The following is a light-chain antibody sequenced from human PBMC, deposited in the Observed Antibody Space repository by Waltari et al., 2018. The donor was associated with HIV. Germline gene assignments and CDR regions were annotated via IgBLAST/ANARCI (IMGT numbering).Light chain of an antibody. V-gene: IGLV2-11*01. CDR1: SSDVGGYNY. J-gene: IGLJ2*01. CDR2: DVN. CDR3: CSYADTYFVL. Sequence: QSALTQPRSVSGSPGQSVTISCTGTSSDVGGYNYVSWYQHHPNKGPNLLIYDVNKRPSGVPVRFSGSKSGNTASLTISGLQAEDEADYYCCSYADTYFVLFGGRTKLTVL.